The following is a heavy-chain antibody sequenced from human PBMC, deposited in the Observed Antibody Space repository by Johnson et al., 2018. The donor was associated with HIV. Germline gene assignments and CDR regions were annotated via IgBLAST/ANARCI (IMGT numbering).Heavy chain of an antibody. D-gene: IGHD5-12*01. V-gene: IGHV3-30*04. CDR1: EFTFSNYA. CDR3: ARGRKDIGGADGLDNDAFDI. CDR2: ISYDGNKK. J-gene: IGHJ3*02. Sequence: QVQLVESGGGVVQPGRSLRIYCAVSEFTFSNYAMHWVRLAPGKGLQWVAVISYDGNKKYYADSVRGRFTISRDISKNTLYLQMDSLRPDDTDLYYCARGRKDIGGADGLDNDAFDIWGQGTMVTVSS.